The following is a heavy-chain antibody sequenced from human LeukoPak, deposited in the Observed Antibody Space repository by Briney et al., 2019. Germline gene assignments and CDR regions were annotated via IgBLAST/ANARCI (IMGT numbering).Heavy chain of an antibody. CDR3: ARDLVMWVPYYYDSSGYLNWFDP. CDR1: GGSISSSSYY. D-gene: IGHD3-22*01. Sequence: SETLSLTCTVSGGSISSSSYYWGWIRQPPGKGLEWIGSIYYSGSTYYSPSLKSRVTISVDTSKNQFSLKLSSVTAADTAVYYCARDLVMWVPYYYDSSGYLNWFDPWGQGTLVTVSS. CDR2: IYYSGST. V-gene: IGHV4-39*07. J-gene: IGHJ5*02.